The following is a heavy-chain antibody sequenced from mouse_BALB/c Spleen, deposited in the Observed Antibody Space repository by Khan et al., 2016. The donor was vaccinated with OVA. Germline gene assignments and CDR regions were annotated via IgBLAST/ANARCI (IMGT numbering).Heavy chain of an antibody. J-gene: IGHJ2*01. CDR1: GFSFSTYS. Sequence: EVELVESGGDLVRPGGSLKLSCAASGFSFSTYSMSWVRQTPEKRLEWVATICSGGSYTYSPDSVKGRFTISRDYAKNTLYLQMSSLKSEDTAMYYCTRHRGCYGYNPYFDYWGQGTTLTVSS. CDR3: TRHRGCYGYNPYFDY. V-gene: IGHV5-6-4*01. CDR2: ICSGGSYT. D-gene: IGHD1-1*01.